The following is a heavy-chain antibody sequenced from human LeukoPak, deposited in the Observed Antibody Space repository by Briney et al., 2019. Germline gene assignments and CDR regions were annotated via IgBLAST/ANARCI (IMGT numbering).Heavy chain of an antibody. CDR3: ARELDYYDSSGYSTFDY. CDR1: GGYISSGTYY. D-gene: IGHD3-22*01. J-gene: IGHJ4*02. V-gene: IGHV4-61*02. CDR2: IYTSGTP. Sequence: SDTLSLTCTVSGGYISSGTYYWTWIRQPAGKGLEWIGRIYTSGTPNYNPSLKRRVTISMDTSKNQFSLRLSSVTAADTAVYYCARELDYYDSSGYSTFDYWGQGALVTVSS.